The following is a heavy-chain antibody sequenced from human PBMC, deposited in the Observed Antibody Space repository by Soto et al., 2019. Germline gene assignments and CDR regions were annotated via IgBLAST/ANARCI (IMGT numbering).Heavy chain of an antibody. D-gene: IGHD1-7*01. CDR3: ASFSTGTWYFDL. CDR2: ITSSGGNA. CDR1: VFSFKDYY. J-gene: IGHJ2*01. Sequence: GGFLRLSCAASVFSFKDYYMTWMRQTPEKGLEWISTITSSGGNAYYAASVKGRVTISRDNAHNSLYLQMSGLRAEDTALYYCASFSTGTWYFDLWGRGTLVTVSS. V-gene: IGHV3-11*01.